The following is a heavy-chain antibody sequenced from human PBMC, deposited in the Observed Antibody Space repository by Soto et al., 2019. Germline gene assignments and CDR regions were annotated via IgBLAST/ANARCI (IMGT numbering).Heavy chain of an antibody. CDR1: GFTFSSYN. Sequence: EVQLVESGGGLVQPGGSLRLSCAASGFTFSSYNMNWVRKAPGKGLEWVSYISTSGTTIYYTDSVKGRFTISRDNAKNSLYLLMDSLRDEDTAVYYCARYDYSNYGASDVWGQGTTVTVSS. CDR3: ARYDYSNYGASDV. CDR2: ISTSGTTI. J-gene: IGHJ6*02. D-gene: IGHD4-4*01. V-gene: IGHV3-48*02.